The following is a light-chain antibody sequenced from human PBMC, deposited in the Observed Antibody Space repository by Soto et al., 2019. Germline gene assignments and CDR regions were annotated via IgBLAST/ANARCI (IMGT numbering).Light chain of an antibody. CDR1: SSDVGAYKY. Sequence: QAVVTQPPSASGSPGQSVTISCTGTSSDVGAYKYVSWYQQYPGKAPKLLIYDVTERPSGVPDRFSGSKSGNTASLTVSGLQVEDEADYYCSSHAGSSVVFGVGTKVTVL. CDR3: SSHAGSSVV. CDR2: DVT. J-gene: IGLJ2*01. V-gene: IGLV2-8*01.